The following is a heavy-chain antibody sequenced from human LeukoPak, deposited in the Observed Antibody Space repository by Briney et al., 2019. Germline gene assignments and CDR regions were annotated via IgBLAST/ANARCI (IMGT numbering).Heavy chain of an antibody. D-gene: IGHD1-1*01. Sequence: PGGSLRLSCAASGFTFSSYAMSWVRQAPGKGLEWVSVIYSGGSTYYADSVKGRFTISRDNSKNTLYLQMNSLRAEDTAVYYCARGSVWEHYFDYWGQGTLVTVSS. CDR1: GFTFSSYA. V-gene: IGHV3-66*01. CDR2: IYSGGST. CDR3: ARGSVWEHYFDY. J-gene: IGHJ4*02.